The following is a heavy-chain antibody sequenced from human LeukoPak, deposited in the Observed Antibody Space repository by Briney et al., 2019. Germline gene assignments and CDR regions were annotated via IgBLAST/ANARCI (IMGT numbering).Heavy chain of an antibody. V-gene: IGHV4-4*07. CDR3: ARDLVDSSGSNWFDP. CDR1: GGSISNYY. CDR2: IYISGST. Sequence: SETLSLTCSVFGGSISNYYWSWIRQPAGKGLEWIGRIYISGSTKYNPSLKSRVTMSVDTSKNHFSLKLRSVTAADTAIYYCARDLVDSSGSNWFDPWGQGTLVTVSS. J-gene: IGHJ5*02. D-gene: IGHD6-19*01.